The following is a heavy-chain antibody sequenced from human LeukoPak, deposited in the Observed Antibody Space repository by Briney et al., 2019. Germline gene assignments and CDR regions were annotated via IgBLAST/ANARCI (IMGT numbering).Heavy chain of an antibody. D-gene: IGHD5-18*01. CDR1: GLTFSRYA. J-gene: IGHJ4*02. V-gene: IGHV3-23*01. CDR3: AKDIAQGYTFGSIEQDY. CDR2: ISESGSGT. Sequence: GGSLRLSCAVSGLTFSRYAMSWVRQAPGKGLEWVSAISESGSGTYYADSVKGRFTISRDNSKDTLSLQMNSLRAEDTAVYYCAKDIAQGYTFGSIEQDYWGQGTLVTVSS.